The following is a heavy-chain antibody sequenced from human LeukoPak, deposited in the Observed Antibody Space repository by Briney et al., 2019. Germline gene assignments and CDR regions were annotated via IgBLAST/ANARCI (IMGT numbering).Heavy chain of an antibody. CDR2: ISGSGGST. Sequence: GGSLRLSCAASGFTFSSYAMSWVRQAPGKGLEWVSAISGSGGSTYYVDSVKGRFTISRDNSKNTLYLQMNSLRAEDTAVYYCAMSTYYYGSGSYYNSYAFDIWGQGTMVTVSS. D-gene: IGHD3-10*01. CDR1: GFTFSSYA. J-gene: IGHJ3*02. CDR3: AMSTYYYGSGSYYNSYAFDI. V-gene: IGHV3-23*01.